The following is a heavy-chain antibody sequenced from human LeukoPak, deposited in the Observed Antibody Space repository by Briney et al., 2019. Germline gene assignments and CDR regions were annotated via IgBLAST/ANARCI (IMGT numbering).Heavy chain of an antibody. CDR1: GFTFSSYS. V-gene: IGHV3-21*01. CDR2: ISSSSSYI. Sequence: GGSLRLSCAASGFTFSSYSMNWVRQAPGKGLEWVSSISSSSSYIYYAGSVKGRFTISRDNAKNSLYLQMNSLRAEDTAVYYCARGSGVFMGGQGTLVTVSS. D-gene: IGHD3-3*01. J-gene: IGHJ4*02. CDR3: ARGSGVFM.